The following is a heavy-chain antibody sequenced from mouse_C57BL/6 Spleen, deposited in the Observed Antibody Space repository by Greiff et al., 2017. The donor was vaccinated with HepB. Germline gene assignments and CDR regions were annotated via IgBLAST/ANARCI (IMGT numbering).Heavy chain of an antibody. J-gene: IGHJ4*01. D-gene: IGHD1-2*01. CDR3: ARNSDGYDYAMDY. CDR2: IWTGGGT. CDR1: GFSLTSYA. V-gene: IGHV2-9-1*01. Sequence: VKVVESGPGLVAPSQSLSITCTVSGFSLTSYAISWVRQPPGKGLEWLGVIWTGGGTNYNSALKPRLSISKDNSKSQVFLKMNSLQTDDTARYYCARNSDGYDYAMDYWGQGTSVTVSS.